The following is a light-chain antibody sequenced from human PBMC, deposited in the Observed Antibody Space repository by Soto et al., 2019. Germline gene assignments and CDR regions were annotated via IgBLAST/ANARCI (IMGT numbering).Light chain of an antibody. CDR1: QTITNDY. CDR2: DAS. CDR3: QQYGFSPIS. Sequence: DIVSTQSPATLSLSPGERVTLSCRASQTITNDYLAWYQQKDGQAPRLLIYDASTRATGIPERFSGSGSGPEYTLTISRLEPEDFAVYSCQQYGFSPISFGQGTRLEIK. J-gene: IGKJ5*01. V-gene: IGKV3-20*01.